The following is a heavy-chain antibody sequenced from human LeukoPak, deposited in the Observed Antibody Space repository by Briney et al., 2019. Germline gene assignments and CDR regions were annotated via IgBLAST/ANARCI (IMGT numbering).Heavy chain of an antibody. V-gene: IGHV4-30-4*01. CDR2: IYCSGST. CDR3: ASTVTKGLWYYYGMDV. J-gene: IGHJ6*04. Sequence: SQTLSLTCTVSGGSISSGDYYWSWIRQPPGKGLEWIGYIYCSGSTYYNPSLKSRVTISVDTSKNQFSLKLSSVTAADTAVYYCASTVTKGLWYYYGMDVWGKGTTVTVSS. D-gene: IGHD4-17*01. CDR1: GGSISSGDYY.